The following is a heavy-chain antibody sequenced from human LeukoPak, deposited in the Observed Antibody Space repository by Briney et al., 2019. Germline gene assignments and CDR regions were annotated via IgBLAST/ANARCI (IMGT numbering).Heavy chain of an antibody. D-gene: IGHD5-24*01. V-gene: IGHV1-46*01. J-gene: IGHJ3*02. CDR2: INPSGGST. Sequence: ASVKVSCKASGYTFTSYYMHWVRQAPGQGLEWMGIINPSGGSTSYAQKFQGRVTMTRDTSTSTVYMELSSLRSEDTAVYYCAREPARPRDWGAFDIWGQGTMVTVSS. CDR1: GYTFTSYY. CDR3: AREPARPRDWGAFDI.